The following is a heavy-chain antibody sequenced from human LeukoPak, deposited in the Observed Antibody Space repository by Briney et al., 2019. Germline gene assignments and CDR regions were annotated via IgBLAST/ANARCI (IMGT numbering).Heavy chain of an antibody. CDR1: GYTFTSYG. V-gene: IGHV1-18*01. Sequence: ASVKVSCKASGYTFTSYGISWVRQAPGQGLEWMGWISAYNGNTNYAQKLQGRVTMTTDTSTSTAYMELRSLRSDDTAVYYCARGDRSSSITTLKFPFDYWGQGTLVTVSS. D-gene: IGHD3-3*01. CDR3: ARGDRSSSITTLKFPFDY. J-gene: IGHJ4*02. CDR2: ISAYNGNT.